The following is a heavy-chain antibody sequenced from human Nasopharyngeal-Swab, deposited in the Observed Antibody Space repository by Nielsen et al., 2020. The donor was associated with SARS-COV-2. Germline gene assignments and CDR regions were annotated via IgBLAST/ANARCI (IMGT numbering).Heavy chain of an antibody. CDR1: GGSFNAYY. CDR3: ARSTWLPLDS. CDR2: INHSDRT. J-gene: IGHJ4*02. Sequence: SETLSLTCGVSGGSFNAYYWSWIRQSPDKGLEWIGEINHSDRTIYNPSLKSRLTISVDTSKSQFSLELRSVTATDTAVYYCARSTWLPLDSWGPGTLVTVSS. V-gene: IGHV4-34*01. D-gene: IGHD5-12*01.